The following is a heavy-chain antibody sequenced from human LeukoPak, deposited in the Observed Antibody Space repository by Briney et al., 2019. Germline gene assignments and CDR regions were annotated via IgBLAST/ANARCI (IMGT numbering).Heavy chain of an antibody. Sequence: GASVKVSCKASGYTFTCYYMHWVRQASGQGLEWMGIINPSGGSTSYAQKFQGRVTMTRDTSTSTVYMELSSLRSEDTAVYYCARRNRQWLVIDYWGQGTLVTVSS. CDR3: ARRNRQWLVIDY. V-gene: IGHV1-46*01. CDR1: GYTFTCYY. CDR2: INPSGGST. J-gene: IGHJ4*02. D-gene: IGHD6-19*01.